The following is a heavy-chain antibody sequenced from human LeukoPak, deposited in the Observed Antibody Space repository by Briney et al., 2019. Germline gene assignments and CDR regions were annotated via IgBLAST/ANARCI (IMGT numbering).Heavy chain of an antibody. CDR3: ARARATDCSSTSCQDWFDP. CDR1: GFTFSSYA. J-gene: IGHJ5*02. CDR2: ISSSGSTI. D-gene: IGHD2-2*01. V-gene: IGHV3-48*04. Sequence: GGSLRLSCEASGFTFSSYAMSWVRQAPGKGLEWVSYISSSGSTIYYADSVKGRFTISRDNAKNSLYLQMNSLRAEDTAVYYCARARATDCSSTSCQDWFDPWGQGTLVTVSS.